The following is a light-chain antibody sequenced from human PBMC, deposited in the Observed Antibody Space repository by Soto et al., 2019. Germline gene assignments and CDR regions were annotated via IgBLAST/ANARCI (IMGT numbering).Light chain of an antibody. Sequence: GDRVTLTCQASQDISNYLNWYQQKPGKAPKLLIYDASNLETGVPSRFSGSGSGTDFTFTISSLQPEDIATYYCQQYDNLWTFGQGTKVEIK. CDR2: DAS. CDR3: QQYDNLWT. CDR1: QDISNY. J-gene: IGKJ1*01. V-gene: IGKV1-33*01.